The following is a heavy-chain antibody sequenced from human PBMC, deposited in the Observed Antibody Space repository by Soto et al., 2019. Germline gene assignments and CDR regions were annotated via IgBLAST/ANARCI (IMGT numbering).Heavy chain of an antibody. Sequence: ETLSLTCAVSGYSISSGYYWGWIRQPPGKGLEWIGSIYHSGSTYYNPSLKSRVTISVDTSKNQFSLKLSSVTAADTAGYCWAKVGGYYPNYYFDYWGQGTLVTVSS. V-gene: IGHV4-38-2*01. CDR2: IYHSGST. D-gene: IGHD3-22*01. J-gene: IGHJ4*02. CDR3: AKVGGYYPNYYFDY. CDR1: GYSISSGYY.